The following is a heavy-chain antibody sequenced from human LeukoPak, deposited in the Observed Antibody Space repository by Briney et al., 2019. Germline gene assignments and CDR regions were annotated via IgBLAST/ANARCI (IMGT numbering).Heavy chain of an antibody. J-gene: IGHJ5*02. D-gene: IGHD3-22*01. CDR3: AREQEIVVVNAHDNWFDP. CDR2: IIPIFGTA. CDR1: GGTFSSYA. V-gene: IGHV1-69*13. Sequence: ASVKVSCKASGGTFSSYAISWVRQAPGQGLEWMGGIIPIFGTANYAQKFQGRVTITADESTSTAYMELSSLRSEDTAVYYCAREQEIVVVNAHDNWFDPWGQGTLVTVSS.